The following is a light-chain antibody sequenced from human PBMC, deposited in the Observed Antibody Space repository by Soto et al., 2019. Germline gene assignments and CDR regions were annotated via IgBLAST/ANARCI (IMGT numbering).Light chain of an antibody. J-gene: IGKJ4*01. V-gene: IGKV1-5*03. CDR2: KAS. Sequence: DIQMTQSPSTLSGSVGDRVTITCRASQTISSWLAWYQQKPGKAPKLLIYKASTLKSGVPSRFSGSGSGTEFTLTISSLEPEDFAVYYCQQRSNWPRLTFGGGTKVDIK. CDR3: QQRSNWPRLT. CDR1: QTISSW.